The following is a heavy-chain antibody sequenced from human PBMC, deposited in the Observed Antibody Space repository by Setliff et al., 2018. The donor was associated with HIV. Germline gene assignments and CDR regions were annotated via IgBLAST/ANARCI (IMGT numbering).Heavy chain of an antibody. CDR1: GGSFSGYY. D-gene: IGHD1-26*01. CDR3: ARRPRIVGVRKNAFDI. CDR2: INHSGST. J-gene: IGHJ3*02. Sequence: NPSETLSLTCAVYGGSFSGYYWSWIRQPPGKGLEWIGEINHSGSTNYNPSLKSRVTISVDTSKNQFSQKLSSVTAADTAVYYCARRPRIVGVRKNAFDIWGQGTMVTVSS. V-gene: IGHV4-34*01.